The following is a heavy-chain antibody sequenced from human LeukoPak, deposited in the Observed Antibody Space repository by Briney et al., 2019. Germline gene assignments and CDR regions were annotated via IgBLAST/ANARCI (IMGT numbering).Heavy chain of an antibody. D-gene: IGHD2-21*01. J-gene: IGHJ4*02. CDR2: ISVSDGNT. CDR1: GFTFSSYA. Sequence: GGSLRLSCAASGFTFSSYAMSWVRQAPGKGLQWVSSISVSDGNTYYGDSVKGRFTISRDNSKNTLYLQMDSLRAEDTAIYYCAKDSPVMTRWGQGTLVTVSS. V-gene: IGHV3-23*01. CDR3: AKDSPVMTR.